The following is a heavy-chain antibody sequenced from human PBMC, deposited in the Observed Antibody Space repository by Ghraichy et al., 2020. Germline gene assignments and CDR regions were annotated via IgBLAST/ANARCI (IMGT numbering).Heavy chain of an antibody. CDR2: IYYSGST. J-gene: IGHJ6*02. D-gene: IGHD3-22*01. CDR1: GGSVSSGSYY. V-gene: IGHV4-61*01. CDR3: ARVEAGADYYYDSSVYYYYGMDV. Sequence: SETLSLTCTVSGGSVSSGSYYWSWIRQPPGKGLEWIGYIYYSGSTNYNPSLKSRVTISVDTSKNQFSLKLSSVTAADTAVYYCARVEAGADYYYDSSVYYYYGMDVWGQGTTVTVSS.